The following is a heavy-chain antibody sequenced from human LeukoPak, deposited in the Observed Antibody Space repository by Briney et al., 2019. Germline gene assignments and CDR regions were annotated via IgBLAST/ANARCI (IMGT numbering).Heavy chain of an antibody. CDR3: ARELNPYTYGSYYFDY. D-gene: IGHD5-18*01. V-gene: IGHV4-30-4*01. Sequence: PSETLFLTCAVSGGSFSNGDYGWTWLRQPPGKGLEWIGYIYHSGSTFYNPSLKSRVIISVDTSKNLFSLRLTSVTAADTAVYYCARELNPYTYGSYYFDYWGQGTLVTVSS. CDR1: GGSFSNGDYG. CDR2: IYHSGST. J-gene: IGHJ4*02.